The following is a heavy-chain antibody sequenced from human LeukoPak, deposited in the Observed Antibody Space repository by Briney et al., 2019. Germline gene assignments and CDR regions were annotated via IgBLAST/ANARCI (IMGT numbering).Heavy chain of an antibody. CDR3: ARGRTGARTNYYYYMDV. D-gene: IGHD7-27*01. CDR1: GYTFTSYG. V-gene: IGHV1-18*01. Sequence: ASVKVSCKASGYTFTSYGISWVRQAPGQGLEWMGWISAYNGNTNYAQKLQGRVTMTTDTSTSTAYMELRSLRSDDTAVYYCARGRTGARTNYYYYMDVWGKGTTVTISS. CDR2: ISAYNGNT. J-gene: IGHJ6*03.